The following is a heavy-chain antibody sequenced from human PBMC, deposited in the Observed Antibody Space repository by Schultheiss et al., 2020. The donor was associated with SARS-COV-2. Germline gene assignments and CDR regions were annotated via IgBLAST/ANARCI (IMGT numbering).Heavy chain of an antibody. V-gene: IGHV4-31*03. D-gene: IGHD4-11*01. CDR1: GGSISSSSYY. Sequence: SQTLSLTCTVSGGSISSSSYYWGWIRQHPGKGLEWIGYIYYSGSTYYNPSLKSRVTISVDTSKNQFSLKLSSVTAADTAVYYCARGYGNYGPGWFDPWGQGTLVTVSS. CDR3: ARGYGNYGPGWFDP. J-gene: IGHJ5*02. CDR2: IYYSGST.